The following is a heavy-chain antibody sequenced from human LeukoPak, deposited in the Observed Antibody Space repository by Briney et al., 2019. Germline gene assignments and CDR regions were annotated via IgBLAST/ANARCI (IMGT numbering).Heavy chain of an antibody. Sequence: GGSLTLSCAASGFAVSSNYMTWVRQAPGKGLEWVSVIYSGGNTNFAESVKGRFTISRDNSKNTLYLQMNSLRAEDTAVYYCARGLNWFDPWGQGTLDPVSS. CDR3: ARGLNWFDP. J-gene: IGHJ5*02. V-gene: IGHV3-66*01. CDR1: GFAVSSNY. CDR2: IYSGGNT.